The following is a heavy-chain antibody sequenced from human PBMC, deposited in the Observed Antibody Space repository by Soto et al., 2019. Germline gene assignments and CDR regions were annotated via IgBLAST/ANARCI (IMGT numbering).Heavy chain of an antibody. J-gene: IGHJ5*02. CDR3: AKEGGP. CDR1: GYSFTNYA. V-gene: IGHV1-3*01. Sequence: ASVKVSCKASGYSFTNYAMNWLRQAPGQRLEWMGWINPGNGNTKYSQKFEGRVSITRDTSATTVHMELSGLRSEDTALYYCAKEGGPWGQGTQVTVYS. D-gene: IGHD3-16*01. CDR2: INPGNGNT.